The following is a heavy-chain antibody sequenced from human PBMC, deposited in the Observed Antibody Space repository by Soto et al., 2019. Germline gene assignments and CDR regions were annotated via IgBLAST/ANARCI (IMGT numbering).Heavy chain of an antibody. CDR1: GFTLSSYG. V-gene: IGHV3-33*01. Sequence: GGSLRLSCAASGFTLSSYGMHWVRQAPGKVLEWVAVIWYDGSNKYYADSVKGRFTISRDNSKNTLYLQMNSLRAEDTAVYYCARDRAVAGGTYYYGMDVWGQGTTVTVSS. CDR3: ARDRAVAGGTYYYGMDV. CDR2: IWYDGSNK. D-gene: IGHD6-19*01. J-gene: IGHJ6*02.